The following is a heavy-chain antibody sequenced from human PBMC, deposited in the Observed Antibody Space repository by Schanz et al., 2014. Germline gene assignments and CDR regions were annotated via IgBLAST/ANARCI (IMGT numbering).Heavy chain of an antibody. CDR2: IFLNDGGT. Sequence: QVQLVQSGSELKKPGASVKVSCKASGYTFTDYSMQWVRQAPGQGLEWLGTIFLNDGGTHSAEKFQGRIIMTRDTSTSTVYLDLSSLRSEDTAVYYCARERPRKGDFDYWGQGTLVTVSS. V-gene: IGHV1-46*01. CDR3: ARERPRKGDFDY. D-gene: IGHD1-26*01. J-gene: IGHJ4*02. CDR1: GYTFTDYS.